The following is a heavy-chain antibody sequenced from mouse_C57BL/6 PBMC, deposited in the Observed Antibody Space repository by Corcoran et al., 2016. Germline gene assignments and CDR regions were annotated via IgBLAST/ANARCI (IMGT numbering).Heavy chain of an antibody. J-gene: IGHJ4*01. CDR2: IYPRSGNT. Sequence: QVQLQQSGAELARPGASVKLSCKASGYTFTSYGISWVKQRTGQGLEWIGEIYPRSGNTYYNEKFKGKSTLTEDKSSSTAYMELRSLTSEDSAVYFCARQLRPYYYAMDYWGQGTSVTVSS. V-gene: IGHV1-81*01. D-gene: IGHD3-2*02. CDR1: GYTFTSYG. CDR3: ARQLRPYYYAMDY.